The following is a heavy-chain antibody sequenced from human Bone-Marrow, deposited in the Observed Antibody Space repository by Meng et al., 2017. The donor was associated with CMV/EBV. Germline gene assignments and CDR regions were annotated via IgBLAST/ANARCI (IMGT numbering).Heavy chain of an antibody. CDR1: GGTFSSYA. V-gene: IGHV1-69*05. D-gene: IGHD6-19*01. CDR2: IIPIFGTA. CDR3: ARGIGWNYFDY. J-gene: IGHJ4*02. Sequence: SVKVSCKASGGTFSSYAISWVRQAPGQGLEWMGGIIPIFGTANYAQKFLGRVTITTDESTSTAYMVQSSVRSEGTAVYYCARGIGWNYFDYWGQGTLVTVSS.